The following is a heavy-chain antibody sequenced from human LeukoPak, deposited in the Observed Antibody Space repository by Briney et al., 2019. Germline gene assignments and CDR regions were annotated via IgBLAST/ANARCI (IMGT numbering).Heavy chain of an antibody. D-gene: IGHD3-3*01. CDR1: GFTFSSYA. J-gene: IGHJ6*02. V-gene: IGHV3-30-3*01. Sequence: GGSLRLSCAASGFTFSSYAMHWVRQAPGKGLEWVAVISYDGSNKYYADSVKGRFTISRDNSKNTLYLRMNSLRAEDTAVYYCARDEYDFWSGYLYYYYGMDVWGQGTTVTVSS. CDR3: ARDEYDFWSGYLYYYYGMDV. CDR2: ISYDGSNK.